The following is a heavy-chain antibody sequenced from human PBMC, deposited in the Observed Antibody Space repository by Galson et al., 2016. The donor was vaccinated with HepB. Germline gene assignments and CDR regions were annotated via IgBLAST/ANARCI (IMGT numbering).Heavy chain of an antibody. CDR1: GGSISSSSSH. Sequence: LSLTCTVSGGSISSSSSHWAWLRQPPGKGLEWIATIHHSGTTYYNPSLKSRVTMSVDTSKNQFSLTLNSVTATDTAVFYCARPVVPGYVDLWGRGTLVTVSS. CDR2: IHHSGTT. V-gene: IGHV4-39*01. CDR3: ARPVVPGYVDL. J-gene: IGHJ2*01. D-gene: IGHD2-15*01.